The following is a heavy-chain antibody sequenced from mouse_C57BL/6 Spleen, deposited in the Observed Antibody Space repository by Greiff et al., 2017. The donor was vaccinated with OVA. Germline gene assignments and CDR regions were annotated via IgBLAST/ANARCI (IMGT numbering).Heavy chain of an antibody. CDR3: AREDYGSSRYYYAMDY. V-gene: IGHV1-82*01. D-gene: IGHD1-1*01. CDR1: GYAFSSSW. J-gene: IGHJ4*01. CDR2: IYPGDGDT. Sequence: VKLQESGPELVKPGASVKISCKASGYAFSSSWMNWVKQRPGKGLEWIGRIYPGDGDTNYNGKFKGKATLTADKSSSTAYMQLSSLTSEDSAVYFCAREDYGSSRYYYAMDYWGQGTSVTVSS.